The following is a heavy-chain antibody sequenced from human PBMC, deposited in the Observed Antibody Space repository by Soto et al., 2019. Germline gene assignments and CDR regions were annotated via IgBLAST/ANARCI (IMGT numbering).Heavy chain of an antibody. CDR1: GYTFTGYS. CDR3: AREWDPTKVPRADY. Sequence: GASVKVSCKASGYTFTGYSIHWVRQAPGQGLEWMGWIDPKNGDTNTAQKFQGRVTMTRDTSITTAYMELTSLRSDDTAIYYCAREWDPTKVPRADYWGQGSLVTVSS. D-gene: IGHD3-10*01. V-gene: IGHV1-2*02. CDR2: IDPKNGDT. J-gene: IGHJ4*02.